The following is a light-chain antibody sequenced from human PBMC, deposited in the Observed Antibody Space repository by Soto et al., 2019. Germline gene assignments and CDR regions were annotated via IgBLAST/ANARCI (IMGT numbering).Light chain of an antibody. Sequence: DIQMTQSPSSLSASLGDRVTITCQASQDISNYLNWYQQKPGKAPKLLIYAASSLQSGVPSRFSGSGSGTDFTLTISSLQPEDFATYYCQQSYSTPLTFGGGTKVDIK. J-gene: IGKJ4*01. CDR3: QQSYSTPLT. CDR1: QDISNY. V-gene: IGKV1-39*01. CDR2: AAS.